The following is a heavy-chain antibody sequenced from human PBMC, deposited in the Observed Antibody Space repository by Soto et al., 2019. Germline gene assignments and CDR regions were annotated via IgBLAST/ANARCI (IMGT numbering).Heavy chain of an antibody. Sequence: SETLSLTCTVSGGSISSSSYYWGWIRQPPGKGLEWIGSIYYSGSTYYNPSLKSRVTISVDTSKNQFSLKLSSVTAADTAVYYCARRARYSSFEIFDYWGQGTLVTVSS. V-gene: IGHV4-39*01. CDR1: GGSISSSSYY. CDR2: IYYSGST. J-gene: IGHJ4*02. D-gene: IGHD6-13*01. CDR3: ARRARYSSFEIFDY.